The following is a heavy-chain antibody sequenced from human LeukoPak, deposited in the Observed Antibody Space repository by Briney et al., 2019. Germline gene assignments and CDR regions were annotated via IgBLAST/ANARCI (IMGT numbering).Heavy chain of an antibody. D-gene: IGHD3-22*01. V-gene: IGHV4-30-4*08. CDR3: AREGAYYDSSGYDDY. CDR1: GGSISSGDYY. CDR2: IYYSGST. J-gene: IGHJ4*02. Sequence: PSETLSLTCTVSGGSISSGDYYWSWIRQPPGKGLEWIGYIYYSGSTYYNPSLKSRVTISVDTSKNQFSLKLSSVTAADTAVYYCAREGAYYDSSGYDDYWGQGTLVTVSS.